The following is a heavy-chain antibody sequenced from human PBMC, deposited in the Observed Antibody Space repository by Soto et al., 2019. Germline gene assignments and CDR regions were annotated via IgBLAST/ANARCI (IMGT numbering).Heavy chain of an antibody. D-gene: IGHD2-8*01. Sequence: ASVKVSCNASGYTFTSYCISWGRQAPAQGLEWMGLINADNCNTRYGPTLQGKVTMTADTSMSTAYMELSSLKSADTAVYYCARVSHVFREEVYDFDNWGQGTLVTVSS. CDR3: ARVSHVFREEVYDFDN. J-gene: IGHJ4*02. CDR1: GYTFTSYC. CDR2: INADNCNT. V-gene: IGHV1-18*01.